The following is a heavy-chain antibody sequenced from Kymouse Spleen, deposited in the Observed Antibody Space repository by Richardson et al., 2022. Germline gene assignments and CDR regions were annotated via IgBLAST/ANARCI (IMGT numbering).Heavy chain of an antibody. J-gene: IGHJ6*02. CDR3: ARDNGTTGTTKNYYYGMDV. D-gene: IGHD1-1*01. V-gene: IGHV4-4*02. Sequence: QVQLQESGPGLVKPSGTLSLTCAVSGGSISSSNWWSWVRQPPGKGLEWIGEIYHSGSTNYNPSLKSRVTISVDKSKNQFSLKLSSVTAADTAVYYCARDNGTTGTTKNYYYGMDVWGQGTTVTVSS. CDR1: GGSISSSNW. CDR2: IYHSGST.